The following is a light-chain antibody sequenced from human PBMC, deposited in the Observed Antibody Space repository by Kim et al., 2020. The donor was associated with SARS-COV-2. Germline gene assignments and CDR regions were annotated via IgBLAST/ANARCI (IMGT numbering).Light chain of an antibody. CDR3: NSRDSNDYVV. CDR2: GKD. CDR1: SLRTYY. J-gene: IGLJ2*01. Sequence: VAFGQTVRITCQGDSLRTYYATWYQQKPGQAPKVVIYGKDNRPSGVPDRFSGSSSGNTAYLTITGTQAGDEADYYCNSRDSNDYVVFGGGTQLTVL. V-gene: IGLV3-19*01.